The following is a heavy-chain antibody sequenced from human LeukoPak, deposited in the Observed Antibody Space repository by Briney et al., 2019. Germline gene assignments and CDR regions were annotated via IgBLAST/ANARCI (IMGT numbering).Heavy chain of an antibody. Sequence: SETLSLTCAVYGGSFSGYYWSWIRQPPGKGLEWIGEINHSGSTNYNPSLKSGVTISVDTSKNQFSLKLSSVTAADTAVYYCARTYSGSYYGPKYFQHWGQGTLVTVSS. V-gene: IGHV4-34*01. CDR3: ARTYSGSYYGPKYFQH. CDR2: INHSGST. CDR1: GGSFSGYY. D-gene: IGHD1-26*01. J-gene: IGHJ1*01.